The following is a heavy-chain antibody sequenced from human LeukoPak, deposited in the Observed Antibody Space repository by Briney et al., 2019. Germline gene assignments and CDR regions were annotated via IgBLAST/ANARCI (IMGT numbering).Heavy chain of an antibody. V-gene: IGHV7-4-1*02. Sequence: GASVKVSCETSGYTFARYPIHWVRQAPGRGLEWMGWINTNTGSPTYAQAFAGRFVFSLDTSVTTAYLQISSLRSADTAVYYCARVGRLDYGDYLAHWGPGNRITVSS. CDR3: ARVGRLDYGDYLAH. J-gene: IGHJ4*02. CDR2: INTNTGSP. CDR1: GYTFARYP. D-gene: IGHD4-17*01.